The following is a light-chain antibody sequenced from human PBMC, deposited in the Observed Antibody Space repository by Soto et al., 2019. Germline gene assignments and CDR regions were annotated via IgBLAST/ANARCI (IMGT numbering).Light chain of an antibody. CDR3: AAWDSSLNAVL. J-gene: IGLJ2*01. CDR1: SSNIGNND. V-gene: IGLV1-51*01. CDR2: DDN. Sequence: QSVLTQPPSVSAAPGQKVTISCSGSSSNIGNNDVSWYQHVPGTAPKLLIYDDNKRPSGIPDRLSGSKSGTSATLGITGLQTGDEADYYCAAWDSSLNAVLFGGGTKVTVL.